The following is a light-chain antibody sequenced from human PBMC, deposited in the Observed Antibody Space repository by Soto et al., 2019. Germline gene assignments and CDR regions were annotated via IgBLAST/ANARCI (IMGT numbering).Light chain of an antibody. CDR1: SSDVGGYNY. CDR2: EVN. Sequence: QSVLTQPPSASGSPGQSVTISCTGTSSDVGGYNYVSWYQQHPGKAPKVMIYEVNKRPSGVPDRFSGSKSGNTASLTVSGLQAEDEADYYCKSYTGINNWVFGGGTKVTVL. V-gene: IGLV2-8*01. J-gene: IGLJ3*02. CDR3: KSYTGINNWV.